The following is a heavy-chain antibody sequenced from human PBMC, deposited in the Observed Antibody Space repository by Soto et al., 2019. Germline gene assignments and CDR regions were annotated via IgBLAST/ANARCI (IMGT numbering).Heavy chain of an antibody. CDR2: INSDGSST. J-gene: IGHJ3*02. CDR3: ARVLPPYYDILTGYYSLEAFDI. Sequence: HPGGSLRLSCAASGFTFSSYWMHWVRQAPGKGLVWVSRINSDGSSTSYADSVKGRFTISRDNAKNTLYLQMNSLRAEDTAVYYCARVLPPYYDILTGYYSLEAFDIWGQGTMVTVSS. V-gene: IGHV3-74*01. CDR1: GFTFSSYW. D-gene: IGHD3-9*01.